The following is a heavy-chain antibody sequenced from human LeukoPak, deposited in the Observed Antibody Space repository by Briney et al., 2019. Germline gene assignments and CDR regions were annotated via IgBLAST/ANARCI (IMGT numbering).Heavy chain of an antibody. J-gene: IGHJ3*02. Sequence: GGSLRLSCAASEFTVSGNYMNWVRQAPGKGLEWVSSISSSSSYIYYADSVKGRFTISRDNAKNSLYLQMNSLRAEDTAVYYCARDEDSSWYAFDIWGQGTMVTVSS. V-gene: IGHV3-21*01. D-gene: IGHD6-13*01. CDR3: ARDEDSSWYAFDI. CDR2: ISSSSSYI. CDR1: EFTVSGNY.